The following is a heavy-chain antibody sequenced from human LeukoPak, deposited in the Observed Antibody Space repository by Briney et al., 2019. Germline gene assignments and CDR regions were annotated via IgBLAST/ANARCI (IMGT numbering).Heavy chain of an antibody. J-gene: IGHJ4*02. V-gene: IGHV3-23*01. Sequence: GGSLRLSCAASGFTVSSNYMSWVRQAPGKGLEWVSAISGSGDSTYYADSVKGRFTISRDNSKNTLYLQMDSLRAEDTAVYYCAKDPIAAALVVFDYWGQGTLVTVSS. CDR3: AKDPIAAALVVFDY. CDR2: ISGSGDST. D-gene: IGHD6-13*01. CDR1: GFTVSSNY.